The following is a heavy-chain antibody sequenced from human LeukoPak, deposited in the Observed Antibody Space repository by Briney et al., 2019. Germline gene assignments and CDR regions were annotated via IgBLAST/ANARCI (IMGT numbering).Heavy chain of an antibody. J-gene: IGHJ6*02. CDR1: GFTFSTYG. D-gene: IGHD4-17*01. CDR3: ARGGRTTWHGMDV. V-gene: IGHV3-33*01. Sequence: GRSLRLSCEASGFTFSTYGVHWVRQAPGKGLEWVAVIWYDGSNKNYADSVKGRFTISRDNSKNTLYLQMNSLRAEDTAVYYCARGGRTTWHGMDVWGQGTTVTVSS. CDR2: IWYDGSNK.